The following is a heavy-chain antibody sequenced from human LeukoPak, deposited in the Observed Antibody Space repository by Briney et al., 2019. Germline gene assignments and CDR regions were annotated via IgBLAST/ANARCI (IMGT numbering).Heavy chain of an antibody. Sequence: EGSLRLSCAASGFTFSSYAMSWVRQAPGKGLEWVSAISGSGGSTYYADSVKGRFTISRDNSKNTLYLQMNSLRAEDTAVYYCAKTSKAYSSSSGGFDYWGQGTLVTVSS. CDR2: ISGSGGST. CDR1: GFTFSSYA. CDR3: AKTSKAYSSSSGGFDY. V-gene: IGHV3-23*01. D-gene: IGHD6-6*01. J-gene: IGHJ4*02.